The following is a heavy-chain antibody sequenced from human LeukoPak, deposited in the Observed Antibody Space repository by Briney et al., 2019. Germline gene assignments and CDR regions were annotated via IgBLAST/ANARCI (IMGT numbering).Heavy chain of an antibody. V-gene: IGHV3-23*01. J-gene: IGHJ5*02. Sequence: GGSPRLSCAASGFAFSNFAMTWVRQAPGKGLQWVAAISGTGGSTYYADSMKGRLTISRDNSKNTLYLQMYSLRAEDTAVYYCAKSASPGPQSWFDPGGQGTLVIVSS. CDR1: GFAFSNFA. D-gene: IGHD6-6*01. CDR3: AKSASPGPQSWFDP. CDR2: ISGTGGST.